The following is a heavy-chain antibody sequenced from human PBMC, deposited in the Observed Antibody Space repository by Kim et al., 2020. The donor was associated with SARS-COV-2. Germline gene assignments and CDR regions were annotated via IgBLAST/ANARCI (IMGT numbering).Heavy chain of an antibody. CDR3: ARRQYYYDSSGNYEWYFDY. V-gene: IGHV4-31*03. CDR2: IYYTGST. J-gene: IGHJ4*02. Sequence: SETLSLTCTVSGDSITSGGYYWSWIRQHPGKGLEWIGYIYYTGSTYYNPSLKSRVTISVDTSKNQFSLKLSSVTAADTAVYYCARRQYYYDSSGNYEWYFDYWGQGTLVTVSS. D-gene: IGHD3-22*01. CDR1: GDSITSGGYY.